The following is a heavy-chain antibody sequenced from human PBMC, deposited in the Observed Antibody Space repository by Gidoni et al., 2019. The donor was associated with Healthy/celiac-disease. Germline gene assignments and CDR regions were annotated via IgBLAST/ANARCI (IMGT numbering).Heavy chain of an antibody. CDR3: AKWGRRVYDSSGYPDY. Sequence: EVQLLESGGGLVQPGGSLRLSCAASGFPFSSYAMSWVRQAPGKGLEWVSAISGSGGSTYYADSVKGRFTISRDNSKNTLYLQMNSLRAEDTAVYYCAKWGRRVYDSSGYPDYWGQGTLVTVSS. CDR2: ISGSGGST. CDR1: GFPFSSYA. D-gene: IGHD3-22*01. J-gene: IGHJ4*02. V-gene: IGHV3-23*01.